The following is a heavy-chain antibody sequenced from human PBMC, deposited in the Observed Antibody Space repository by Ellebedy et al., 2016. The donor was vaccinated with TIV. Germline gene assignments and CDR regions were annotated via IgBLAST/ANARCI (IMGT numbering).Heavy chain of an antibody. J-gene: IGHJ6*02. V-gene: IGHV4-59*08. CDR3: ARHVQMEWLLSPVYGMDV. Sequence: MPSETLSLTCTVSGGSISSYYWSWIRQPPGTGLEWIGFIYYSGSTNYNPSLKSRVTISVDTSKNQFSLKLSSVTAADTAVYYCARHVQMEWLLSPVYGMDVWGQGATVTVSS. CDR2: IYYSGST. D-gene: IGHD3-3*01. CDR1: GGSISSYY.